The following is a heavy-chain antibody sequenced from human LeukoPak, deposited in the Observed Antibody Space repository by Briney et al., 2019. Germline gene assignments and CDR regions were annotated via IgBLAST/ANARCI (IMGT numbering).Heavy chain of an antibody. CDR1: GFTFSRFG. CDR3: AKDRVTMIGPFDY. D-gene: IGHD3-22*01. Sequence: GGSLRLSCAASGFTFSRFGMYWVRQAPGKGLEWVAFISYDRSNEDHADSVKGRFTISRDNSKNMVYLQMNSLRAEDTAVYYCAKDRVTMIGPFDYWGQGTLVTVSS. CDR2: ISYDRSNE. J-gene: IGHJ4*02. V-gene: IGHV3-30*18.